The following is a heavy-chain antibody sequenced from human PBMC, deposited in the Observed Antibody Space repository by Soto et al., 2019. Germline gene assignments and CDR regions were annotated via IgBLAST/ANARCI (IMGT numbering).Heavy chain of an antibody. J-gene: IGHJ5*02. CDR2: IWYDGSNK. V-gene: IGHV3-33*01. CDR3: ARDLTAGDYGCFDP. CDR1: GFTFSSYG. D-gene: IGHD4-17*01. Sequence: GGSLRLSCAASGFTFSSYGMHWVRQAPGKGLEWVAVIWYDGSNKYYADSVKGRFTISRDNSKNTLYLQMNSLRAEDTAVYYCARDLTAGDYGCFDPWGQGTLVTVSS.